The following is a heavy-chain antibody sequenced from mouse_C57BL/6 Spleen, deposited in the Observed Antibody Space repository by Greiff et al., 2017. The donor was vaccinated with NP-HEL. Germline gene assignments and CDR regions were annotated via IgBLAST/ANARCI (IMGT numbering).Heavy chain of an antibody. CDR3: ARCYGNLYYFDC. CDR1: GYAFSSYW. D-gene: IGHD2-1*01. Sequence: QVQLQQSGAELVKPGASVKISCKASGYAFSSYWMNWVKQRPGKGLEWIGQIYPGDGDTNYNGKFKGKATLTADKSSSTAYMQLSSLTSEDSAVYFCARCYGNLYYFDCWGQGTTLTVSS. V-gene: IGHV1-80*01. J-gene: IGHJ2*01. CDR2: IYPGDGDT.